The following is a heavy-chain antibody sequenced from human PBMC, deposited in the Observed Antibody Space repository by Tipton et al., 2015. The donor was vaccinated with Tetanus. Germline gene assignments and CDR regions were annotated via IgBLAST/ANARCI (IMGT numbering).Heavy chain of an antibody. V-gene: IGHV4-59*01. J-gene: IGHJ4*02. Sequence: TLSLTCTVSGGSISSYYWSWIRQPPGKGLEWIGYIYYSGSTNYNPSLKSRVTISVDTSKNQFSLKLSSVTAADTAVYYCAGGRDGYNYWGKGSLVTVSS. CDR2: IYYSGST. CDR3: AGGRDGYNY. D-gene: IGHD5-24*01. CDR1: GGSISSYY.